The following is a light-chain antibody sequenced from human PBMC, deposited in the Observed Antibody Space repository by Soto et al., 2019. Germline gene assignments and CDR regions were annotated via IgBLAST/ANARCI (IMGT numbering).Light chain of an antibody. CDR2: DTS. V-gene: IGKV3-20*01. CDR3: QQYGTSPIT. Sequence: EIVLTQSPGTLSLSPGERATLSCRASQSVSINSLAWFQQKVGQAPRLLIYDTSSRATGIPDRFSGSGSGTDFTHTISRLEPEDFAVYYCQQYGTSPITFGQGTRLEIK. CDR1: QSVSINS. J-gene: IGKJ5*01.